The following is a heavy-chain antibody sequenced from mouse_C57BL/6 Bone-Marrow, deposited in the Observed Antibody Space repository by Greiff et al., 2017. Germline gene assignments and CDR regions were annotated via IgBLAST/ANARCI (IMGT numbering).Heavy chain of an antibody. CDR2: IDPENGDT. Sequence: VQLQQSGAELVRPGASVTLSCTASGFNIKADYMHWVKQRPEQGLEWIGWIDPENGDTEYASKFQGKATITADTSSNTAYLQLSSLTSEDTAVYYCTTGGLRPFAYWGQGTLVTVSA. CDR3: TTGGLRPFAY. CDR1: GFNIKADY. D-gene: IGHD2-4*01. V-gene: IGHV14-4*01. J-gene: IGHJ3*01.